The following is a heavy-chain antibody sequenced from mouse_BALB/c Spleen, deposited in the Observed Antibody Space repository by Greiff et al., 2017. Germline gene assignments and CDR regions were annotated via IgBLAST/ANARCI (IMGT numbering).Heavy chain of an antibody. V-gene: IGHV1-20*02. Sequence: VQLQQSGPELVKPGASVKISCKASGYSFTGYFMNWVMQSHGKSLEWIGRINPYNGDTFYNQKFKGKATLTVDKSSSTAHMELRSLASEDSAVYYCARNYGSDAMDYWGQGTSVTVSS. CDR2: INPYNGDT. D-gene: IGHD1-1*01. CDR3: ARNYGSDAMDY. J-gene: IGHJ4*01. CDR1: GYSFTGYF.